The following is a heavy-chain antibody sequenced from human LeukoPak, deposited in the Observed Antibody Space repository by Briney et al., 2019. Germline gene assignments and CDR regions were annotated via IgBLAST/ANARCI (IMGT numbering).Heavy chain of an antibody. CDR2: IKQDGSEK. CDR3: ARDRTDYWYFDL. V-gene: IGHV3-7*05. J-gene: IGHJ2*01. CDR1: GFTFSNCW. Sequence: TGGSLRLSCAASGFTFSNCWMSWVRQAPGKGLEWVANIKQDGSEKYYVDSVKGRFTISRDNAKNSLYLQMSSLRAEDTAVYYCARDRTDYWYFDLWGRGTLVNVSS.